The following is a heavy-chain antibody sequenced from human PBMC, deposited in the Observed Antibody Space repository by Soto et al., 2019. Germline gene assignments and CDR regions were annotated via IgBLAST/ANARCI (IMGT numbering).Heavy chain of an antibody. J-gene: IGHJ6*02. D-gene: IGHD3-10*01. Sequence: ASVKVSCKASGYTFTSYGISWVRQAPGQGLEWMGWISAYNGNTNYAQKLQGRVTMTTDTSTSTAYMELRSLRSDDTAVYYCARDFRGAGSYYCGMDVWGQGTTVTVSS. V-gene: IGHV1-18*01. CDR3: ARDFRGAGSYYCGMDV. CDR2: ISAYNGNT. CDR1: GYTFTSYG.